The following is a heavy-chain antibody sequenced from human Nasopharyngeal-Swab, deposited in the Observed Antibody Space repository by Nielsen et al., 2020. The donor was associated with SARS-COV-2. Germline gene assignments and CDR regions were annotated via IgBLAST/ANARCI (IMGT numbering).Heavy chain of an antibody. CDR3: ARRRIAAAEFGMDV. D-gene: IGHD6-13*01. CDR2: IDPSDSYT. V-gene: IGHV5-10-1*01. J-gene: IGHJ6*02. Sequence: GESLKISCKGSGYSFTSYWISWVRQIPGKGLEWMGRIDPSDSYTNYSPSFQGLVTISADKSISPSYLQWSSLNASDTAMYYCARRRIAAAEFGMDVWGQGTTVTVSS. CDR1: GYSFTSYW.